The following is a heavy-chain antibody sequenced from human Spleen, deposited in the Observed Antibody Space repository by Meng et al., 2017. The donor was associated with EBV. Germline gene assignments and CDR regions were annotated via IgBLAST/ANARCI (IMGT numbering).Heavy chain of an antibody. J-gene: IGHJ5*02. Sequence: QVQGQLWGAGLFEPSDTLSLSCAVYGGSFSGCFWSWIRQPPGKGLEWIGEISHSGSTNYTPSLKSRVTISVDTSKTQFSLNLSSVTAADTAVYYCARAYCDSTSCYLLFDPWGQGTLVTVSS. D-gene: IGHD2-2*01. CDR2: ISHSGST. CDR3: ARAYCDSTSCYLLFDP. V-gene: IGHV4-34*01. CDR1: GGSFSGCF.